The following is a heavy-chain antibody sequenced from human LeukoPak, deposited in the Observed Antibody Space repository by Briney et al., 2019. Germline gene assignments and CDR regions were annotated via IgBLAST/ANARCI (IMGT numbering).Heavy chain of an antibody. J-gene: IGHJ4*02. V-gene: IGHV1-69*13. CDR2: IIPIFGTA. CDR3: AGPNDYGGALDY. CDR1: GGTFSSYA. D-gene: IGHD4-23*01. Sequence: SVKVSCKASGGTFSSYAISWVRQAPGQGLEWMGGIIPIFGTANYAQKFQGRVTITADESTSTAYMELSSLRSEDTAVYYCAGPNDYGGALDYWGQGTLVTVSS.